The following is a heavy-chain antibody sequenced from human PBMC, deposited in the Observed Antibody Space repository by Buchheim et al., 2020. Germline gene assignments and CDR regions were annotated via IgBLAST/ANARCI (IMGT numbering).Heavy chain of an antibody. CDR2: ISYDGSDK. D-gene: IGHD4-11*01. V-gene: IGHV3-30*18. CDR3: AKMYGNNYADDGMDV. Sequence: QVQLVESGGGVVQPARSLRLSCAASGFSFSTYDMPWVRQAPGKGLEWVALISYDGSDKYYADAVKGRFTISRDNSKNTLYLQMNSLRAEDTAVYYCAKMYGNNYADDGMDVWGQGT. CDR1: GFSFSTYD. J-gene: IGHJ6*02.